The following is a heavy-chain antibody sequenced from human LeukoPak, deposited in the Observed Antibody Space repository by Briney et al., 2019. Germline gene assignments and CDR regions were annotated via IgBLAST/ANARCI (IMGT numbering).Heavy chain of an antibody. CDR3: TKDNYDFWSGYSTFDP. CDR2: ISWNSGSI. V-gene: IGHV3-9*01. D-gene: IGHD3-3*01. Sequence: GGSLGLSCAASGFTFDDYAMHWVRQAPGKGLEWVSAISWNSGSIGYADSAKGRFTISRDNAKNSLYLQMNSLRAEDTALYYCTKDNYDFWSGYSTFDPWGQGTLVTVSS. J-gene: IGHJ5*02. CDR1: GFTFDDYA.